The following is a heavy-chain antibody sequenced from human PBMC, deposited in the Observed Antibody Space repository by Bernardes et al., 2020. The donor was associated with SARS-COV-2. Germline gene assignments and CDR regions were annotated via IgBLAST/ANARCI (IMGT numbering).Heavy chain of an antibody. D-gene: IGHD2-2*01. CDR2: IHYSGTT. J-gene: IGHJ4*02. Sequence: SETLTLTCTVSGDSIRSDGHYCSWIPQHKGKGLEWVGYIHYSGTTYYKTSLKSRVTISVDPSKNQLSLKLSSMTAADTAVYFFARVVDYFDYWGQGALVNVYS. CDR3: ARVVDYFDY. CDR1: GDSIRSDGHY. V-gene: IGHV4-31*03.